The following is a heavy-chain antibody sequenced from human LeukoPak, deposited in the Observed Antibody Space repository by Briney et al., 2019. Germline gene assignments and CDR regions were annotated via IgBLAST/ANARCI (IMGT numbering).Heavy chain of an antibody. J-gene: IGHJ6*03. CDR3: ARGRTYAKYCSSTSCYPFYYYYYYMDV. V-gene: IGHV4-4*02. CDR2: IYHSGST. Sequence: SETLSLTCVVSGGSISSSNWWSWVRQPPEKGLEWIGEIYHSGSTNYNPSLKSRVTISVDTSKKQFSLKLSSVTAADTAVYYCARGRTYAKYCSSTSCYPFYYYYYYMDVWGKGTTVTISS. CDR1: GGSISSSNW. D-gene: IGHD2-2*01.